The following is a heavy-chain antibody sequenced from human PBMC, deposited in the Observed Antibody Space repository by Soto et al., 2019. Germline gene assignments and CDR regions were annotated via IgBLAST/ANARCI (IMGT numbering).Heavy chain of an antibody. J-gene: IGHJ3*02. V-gene: IGHV3-23*01. CDR1: GFTFSSYA. CDR3: AKDGAYYYDSSGTNKSPPDAFDI. CDR2: ISGSGGST. D-gene: IGHD3-22*01. Sequence: GGSLRLSCAASGFTFSSYAMSWVRQAPGKGLEWVSAISGSGGSTYYADSVKGRFTISRDNSKNTLYLQMNSLRAEDTALYYCAKDGAYYYDSSGTNKSPPDAFDIWGQRTMVTVSS.